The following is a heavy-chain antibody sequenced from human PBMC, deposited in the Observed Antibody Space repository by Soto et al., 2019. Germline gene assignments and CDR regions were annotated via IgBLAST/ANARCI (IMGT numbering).Heavy chain of an antibody. V-gene: IGHV3-7*01. CDR2: IKQDGSEK. D-gene: IGHD3-10*01. J-gene: IGHJ6*02. CDR3: ASWRITMVRGVIIPNYYGMDV. CDR1: GFTFSSYW. Sequence: PGGSLRLSCAASGFTFSSYWMSWVRQAPGKGLEWVANIKQDGSEKYYVDSVKGRFTISRDNAKNSLYLQMNSLRAEDTAVYYCASWRITMVRGVIIPNYYGMDVWGQGTTVTVYS.